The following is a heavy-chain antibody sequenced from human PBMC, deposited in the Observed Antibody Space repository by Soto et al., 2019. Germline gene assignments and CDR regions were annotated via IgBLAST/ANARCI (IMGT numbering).Heavy chain of an antibody. Sequence: HPGGSLRLSCAASGFTFSSYGMHWVRQAPGKGLEWVAVIWYDGSNKYYADSVKGRFTISRDNSKNTLYLQMNSLRAEDTAVYYCARGEGGAATFPWFDPWGQGTLVTVSS. J-gene: IGHJ5*02. CDR2: IWYDGSNK. V-gene: IGHV3-33*01. CDR3: ARGEGGAATFPWFDP. D-gene: IGHD2-15*01. CDR1: GFTFSSYG.